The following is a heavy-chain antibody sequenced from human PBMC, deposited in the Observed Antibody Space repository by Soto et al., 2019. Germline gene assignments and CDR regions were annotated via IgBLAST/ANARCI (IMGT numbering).Heavy chain of an antibody. V-gene: IGHV1-18*01. Sequence: QVQLVQSGAEVKKPGASVKVSCKASGYTFTSYGISWVRQAPGQGLEWMGWISAYNGNTNYAQKLQGRVTMTTDTPTSTAYRELRSLRSDDTAVYYCARVGMVRGVIIYSFDYWGQGTLVTVSS. CDR3: ARVGMVRGVIIYSFDY. CDR1: GYTFTSYG. CDR2: ISAYNGNT. J-gene: IGHJ4*02. D-gene: IGHD3-10*01.